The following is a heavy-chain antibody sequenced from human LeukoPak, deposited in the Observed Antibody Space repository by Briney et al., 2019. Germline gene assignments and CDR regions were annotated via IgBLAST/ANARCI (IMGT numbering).Heavy chain of an antibody. V-gene: IGHV3-30-3*01. D-gene: IGHD3-22*01. CDR3: AREGSSGYYPY. CDR1: GFTFSSYP. J-gene: IGHJ4*02. CDR2: ISYDGSEK. Sequence: QTGGSLRLSCAASGFTFSSYPMHWVRQAPGKGLEWVVVISYDGSEKHYADPVKGRFTISRDNSKNTLYLQMNSLRAEDTAVYYCAREGSSGYYPYWGQGILVTVSS.